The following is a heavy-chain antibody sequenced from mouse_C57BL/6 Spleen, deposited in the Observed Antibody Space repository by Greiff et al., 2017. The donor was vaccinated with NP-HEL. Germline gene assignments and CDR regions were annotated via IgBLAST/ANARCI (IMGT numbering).Heavy chain of an antibody. J-gene: IGHJ1*03. CDR2: IYPGSGST. CDR1: GYTFTSYW. D-gene: IGHD2-1*01. CDR3: ARRGYYGNYGYMDV. V-gene: IGHV1-55*01. Sequence: QVQLQQPGAELVKPGASVKMSCKASGYTFTSYWITWVKQRPGQGLEWIGDIYPGSGSTYYNEKFKSKATLTVDTSSSTAYMQLSSLTSEDSAVYDCARRGYYGNYGYMDVWGTGTSVTVSS.